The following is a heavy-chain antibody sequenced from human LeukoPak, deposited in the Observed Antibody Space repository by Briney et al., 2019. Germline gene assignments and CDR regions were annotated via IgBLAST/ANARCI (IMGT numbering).Heavy chain of an antibody. D-gene: IGHD2-2*01. CDR2: INHSGST. CDR1: GGSISSYY. Sequence: SETLSLTCTVSGGSISSYYWSWIRQPPGKGLEWIGEINHSGSTNYNPSLKSRVTISVDTSKNQFSLKLSSVTAADTAVYYCARRGYYCSSTSCYFIDYWGQGTLVTVSS. CDR3: ARRGYYCSSTSCYFIDY. V-gene: IGHV4-34*01. J-gene: IGHJ4*02.